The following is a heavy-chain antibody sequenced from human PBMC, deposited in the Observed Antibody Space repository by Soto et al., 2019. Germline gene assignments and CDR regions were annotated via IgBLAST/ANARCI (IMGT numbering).Heavy chain of an antibody. Sequence: PGGSLRLSCAASGFTFSSYGMHWVRQAPGKGLEWVAVIWYDGSNKYYADSVKGRFTISRDNSKNTLYLQMNSLRAEDTAVYYCARDPNWDSSGYYDYWGQGTLVTVSS. CDR3: ARDPNWDSSGYYDY. D-gene: IGHD3-22*01. V-gene: IGHV3-33*01. CDR1: GFTFSSYG. J-gene: IGHJ4*02. CDR2: IWYDGSNK.